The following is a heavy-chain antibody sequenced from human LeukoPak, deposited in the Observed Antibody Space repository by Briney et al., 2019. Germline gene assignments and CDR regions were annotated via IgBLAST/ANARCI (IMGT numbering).Heavy chain of an antibody. CDR1: GFTFSSYS. J-gene: IGHJ4*02. Sequence: GGSLRLSCAASGFTFSSYSMNWVRQAPGKGLEWVSYISSSSSTIKYADSVKGRFTISRDNAKNSLYLQMNSLRAEDTAMYYCAKNSERFLEWLVDYWGQGTLVTVSS. CDR2: ISSSSSTI. D-gene: IGHD3-3*01. V-gene: IGHV3-48*01. CDR3: AKNSERFLEWLVDY.